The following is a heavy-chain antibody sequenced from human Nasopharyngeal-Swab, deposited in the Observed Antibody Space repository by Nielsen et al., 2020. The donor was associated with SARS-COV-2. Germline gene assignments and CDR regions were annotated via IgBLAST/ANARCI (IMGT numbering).Heavy chain of an antibody. CDR3: ARLFPGYSSSWYSRGYGMDV. CDR2: IYYSGST. V-gene: IGHV4-31*03. D-gene: IGHD6-13*01. CDR1: GGSISSGGYY. Sequence: SETLSLTCTVSGGSISSGGYYWSWIRQHPGKGLEWIGYIYYSGSTYYNPSLKSRVTISVDTSKNQFSLKLSSVTAADTAVYYCARLFPGYSSSWYSRGYGMDVWGQGTTVTVSS. J-gene: IGHJ6*02.